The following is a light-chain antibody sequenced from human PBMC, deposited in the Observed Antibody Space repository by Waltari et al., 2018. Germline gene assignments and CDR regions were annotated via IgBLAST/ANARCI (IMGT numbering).Light chain of an antibody. CDR3: QQYNNWPPWT. Sequence: VMTQSPATLSLFPGERAVLSCWASQSIETNLAWFQQKPGQAPRLLISGASTTAPKVPTRFSGSGSGTAFTLTISSLQSEDFAVYYCQQYNNWPPWTFGPGTKVEIK. CDR2: GAS. J-gene: IGKJ1*01. V-gene: IGKV3-15*01. CDR1: QSIETN.